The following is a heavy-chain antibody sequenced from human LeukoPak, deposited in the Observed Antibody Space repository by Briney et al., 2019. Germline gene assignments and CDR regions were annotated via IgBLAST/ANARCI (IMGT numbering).Heavy chain of an antibody. J-gene: IGHJ4*02. CDR3: ARDSGAYGDYPTRGLDY. CDR1: GFTFSSYG. CDR2: IWYDGSNK. D-gene: IGHD4-17*01. V-gene: IGHV3-33*01. Sequence: GGSLRLSCAASGFTFSSYGMHWVRQAPGKGLEWVAVIWYDGSNKYYADSVKGRFTISRDNSKNTLYLQMNSLRAEDTAVYYCARDSGAYGDYPTRGLDYWGQGTLVTVSS.